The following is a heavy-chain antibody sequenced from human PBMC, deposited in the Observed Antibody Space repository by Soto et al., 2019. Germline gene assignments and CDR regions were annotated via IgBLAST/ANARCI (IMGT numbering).Heavy chain of an antibody. D-gene: IGHD3-22*01. J-gene: IGHJ4*02. V-gene: IGHV3-23*01. CDR1: GFPFSSYA. Sequence: EVQLLESGGGLVQPGGSVRLSCAASGFPFSSYAMSWVRQAPGKGLEWVSAISGNGAETSYAASVRGRFTISRDNSRDTLYLQMNSLRPEDTAFYYCAKDNGGYYDSSGNFEYWGQGTLVTVSS. CDR2: ISGNGAET. CDR3: AKDNGGYYDSSGNFEY.